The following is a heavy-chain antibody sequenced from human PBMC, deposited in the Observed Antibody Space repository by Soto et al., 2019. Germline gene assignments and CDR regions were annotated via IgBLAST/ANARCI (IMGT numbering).Heavy chain of an antibody. CDR3: VGQDYGAKGYYIEI. D-gene: IGHD4-17*01. V-gene: IGHV4-39*01. CDR1: NGSISSRSSY. CDR2: IYYIGNT. J-gene: IGHJ4*02. Sequence: SETLSLTCIVSNGSISSRSSYWGWIRQTPGKGLEWIGSIYYIGNTYYNPSLKSRVTISIDTSKTQFSLTMNSVTAADTAVYFCVGQDYGAKGYYIEIRGQGALVTVSS.